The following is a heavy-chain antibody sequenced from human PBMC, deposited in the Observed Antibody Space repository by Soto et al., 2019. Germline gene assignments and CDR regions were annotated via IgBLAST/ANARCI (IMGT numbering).Heavy chain of an antibody. CDR2: IYSGGST. CDR1: GFTVSSNY. J-gene: IGHJ4*02. D-gene: IGHD4-17*01. V-gene: IGHV3-53*01. Sequence: GGSLRLSCAASGFTVSSNYMSWVRQAPGKGLEWASVIYSGGSTYYADSVKGRFTISRDNSKNTLYLQMNSLRAEDTAVYYCARDSSGYLRYDYWGQGTLVTVS. CDR3: ARDSSGYLRYDY.